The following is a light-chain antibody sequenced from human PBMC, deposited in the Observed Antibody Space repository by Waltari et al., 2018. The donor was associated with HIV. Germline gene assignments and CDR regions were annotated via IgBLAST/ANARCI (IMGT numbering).Light chain of an antibody. CDR1: HSVSTY. CDR2: DAS. J-gene: IGKJ4*01. V-gene: IGKV3-11*01. Sequence: EIVLTQSPATLSLSPGERATLPCRDSHSVSTYLAWYQQKPGQAPRLLIFDASNRATGVPPRFSGSGSGTDFTLTISSLEPEDFAVYYCQQRTNWPQNTFGGGTKVEIK. CDR3: QQRTNWPQNT.